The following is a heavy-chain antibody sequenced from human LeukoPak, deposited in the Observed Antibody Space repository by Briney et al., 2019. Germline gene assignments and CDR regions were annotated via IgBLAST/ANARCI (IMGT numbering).Heavy chain of an antibody. D-gene: IGHD3-22*01. CDR1: GYTFTGYY. J-gene: IGHJ4*02. V-gene: IGHV1-2*06. CDR3: ARGSSYYYDSSGYYNFDY. Sequence: ASVKVSCKASGYTFTGYYMHWVRQAPGQGLEWMGRINPNSGGTNYAQKFQGRVTMTRDTSISTAYMELSRLRSDDTAVYYCARGSSYYYDSSGYYNFDYWGQGTLVTVSS. CDR2: INPNSGGT.